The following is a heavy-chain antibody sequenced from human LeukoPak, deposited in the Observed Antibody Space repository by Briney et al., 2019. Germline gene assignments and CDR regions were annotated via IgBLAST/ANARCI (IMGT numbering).Heavy chain of an antibody. CDR1: GGSISSGSYY. J-gene: IGHJ4*02. CDR3: ARDGTTTPET. V-gene: IGHV4-61*02. D-gene: IGHD1-7*01. CDR2: IYIGGST. Sequence: PSETLSLTCTVSGGSISSGSYYWSWIRQPAGKGLEWIGRIYIGGSTNYNSSLKSRVTISLDTSKNQFSLKLNSVTAADTAVYYCARDGTTTPETWGQGTLVTVSS.